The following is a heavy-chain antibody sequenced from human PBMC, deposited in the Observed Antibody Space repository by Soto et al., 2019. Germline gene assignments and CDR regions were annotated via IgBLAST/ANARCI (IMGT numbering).Heavy chain of an antibody. CDR3: ARPTDFYYRAMDV. CDR1: GYTFTSVG. Sequence: ASVKVSCKASGYTFTSVGINWVRQAPGQGLEWMGWISSYNGNTNYAQNLQDRVTMTRDTSTSTAYMELRSLRYDDTAVYYCARPTDFYYRAMDVWGQGTTVTVSS. J-gene: IGHJ6*02. CDR2: ISSYNGNT. V-gene: IGHV1-18*01.